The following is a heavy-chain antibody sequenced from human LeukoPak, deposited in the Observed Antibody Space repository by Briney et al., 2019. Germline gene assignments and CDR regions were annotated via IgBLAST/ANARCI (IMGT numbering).Heavy chain of an antibody. V-gene: IGHV3-74*01. J-gene: IGHJ3*01. Sequence: GGSLRLSCAASGFTFSRYWLHWVRQAPGKGLVWVSRINSDGYSTTYADSVKGRFTISRDNAKNSLYLQMNSLRAEDTAVYYCARDRLNSYDGFDVWGQGTMVTVSS. CDR1: GFTFSRYW. CDR2: INSDGYST. D-gene: IGHD3-3*01. CDR3: ARDRLNSYDGFDV.